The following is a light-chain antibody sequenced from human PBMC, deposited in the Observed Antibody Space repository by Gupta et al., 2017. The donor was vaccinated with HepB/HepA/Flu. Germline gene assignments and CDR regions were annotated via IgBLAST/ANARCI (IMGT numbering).Light chain of an antibody. V-gene: IGKV1-5*03. Sequence: DIQLTQSPSSLAAAVGDSVTITCRASQKIISNYLAWDHQRPGKAPKLLIYKIDRLNNGVPSRFSGSGSGTEFTHAISNLQPEEFGTYYCQHTKYTLWSFGQGTKLDI. CDR2: KID. CDR1: QKIISNY. J-gene: IGKJ1*01. CDR3: QHTKYTLWS.